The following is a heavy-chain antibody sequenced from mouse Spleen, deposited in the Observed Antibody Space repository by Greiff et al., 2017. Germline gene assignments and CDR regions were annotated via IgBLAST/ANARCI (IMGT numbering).Heavy chain of an antibody. J-gene: IGHJ3*01. CDR3: AGAYYGSSYWFAY. CDR2: IDPSDSYT. CDR1: GYTFTSYW. Sequence: VQLQQPGAELVMPGASVKLSCKASGYTFTSYWMHWVKQRPGQGLEWIGEIDPSDSYTNYNQKFKGKATLTVDKSSSTAYMQLSSLTSEDSAVYYCAGAYYGSSYWFAYWGQGTLVTVSA. D-gene: IGHD1-1*01. V-gene: IGHV1-69*01.